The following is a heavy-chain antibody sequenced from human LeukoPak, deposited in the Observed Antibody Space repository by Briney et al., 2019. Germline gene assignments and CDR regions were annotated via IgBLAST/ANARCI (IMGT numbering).Heavy chain of an antibody. J-gene: IGHJ4*02. V-gene: IGHV4-31*03. CDR3: ARQSPYYYDSSGFFDY. D-gene: IGHD3-22*01. CDR2: IYYSGST. Sequence: SETLSLTCTVSGGSISSGGYYWSWIRQHPGKGLEWIRYIYYSGSTYYNPSLKSRVTISVDTSKNQFSLKLSSVTAADTAVYYCARQSPYYYDSSGFFDYWGQGTLVTVSS. CDR1: GGSISSGGYY.